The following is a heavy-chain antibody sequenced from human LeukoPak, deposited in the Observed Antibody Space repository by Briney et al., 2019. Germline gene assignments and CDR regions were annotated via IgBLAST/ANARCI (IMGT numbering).Heavy chain of an antibody. V-gene: IGHV3-23*01. CDR1: GFIFSSYE. D-gene: IGHD2-2*01. J-gene: IGHJ4*02. CDR3: ARDVGEYCSSTNCYASHY. Sequence: GGSLRLSCAASGFIFSSYEMNWVRQAPGKGLEWVSAISGSGGSTYYADSVKGRFTISRDNSKNTLYLQMNSLRAEDTAVYYCARDVGEYCSSTNCYASHYWGRGTLVTVSS. CDR2: ISGSGGST.